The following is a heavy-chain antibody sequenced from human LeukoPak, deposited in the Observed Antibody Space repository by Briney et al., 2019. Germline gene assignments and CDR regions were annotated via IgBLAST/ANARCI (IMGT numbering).Heavy chain of an antibody. CDR1: GGSISSSSYY. CDR3: ARGNGDYIEYFQH. D-gene: IGHD4-17*01. Sequence: SETLSLTCTVSGGSISSSSYYWGWIRQPPGKGLEWIGSIYYSGSTYYNPSLKSRVTISVDTSKNQFSLRLISVTAADTALYYCARGNGDYIEYFQHWGQGTLVTVSS. CDR2: IYYSGST. J-gene: IGHJ1*01. V-gene: IGHV4-39*07.